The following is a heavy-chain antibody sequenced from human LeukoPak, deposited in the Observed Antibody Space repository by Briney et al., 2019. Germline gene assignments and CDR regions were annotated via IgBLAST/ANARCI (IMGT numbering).Heavy chain of an antibody. CDR2: ISAYNGNT. Sequence: ASVKVSCKASGGTFSSYGISWVRQAPGQGLEWMGWISAYNGNTNYAQKLQGRVTMTTDTSTSTAYMELRSLRSDDTAVYYCARGPGMDIVVVVATRGYFDYWGQGTLVTVSS. J-gene: IGHJ4*02. CDR1: GGTFSSYG. D-gene: IGHD2-15*01. V-gene: IGHV1-18*01. CDR3: ARGPGMDIVVVVATRGYFDY.